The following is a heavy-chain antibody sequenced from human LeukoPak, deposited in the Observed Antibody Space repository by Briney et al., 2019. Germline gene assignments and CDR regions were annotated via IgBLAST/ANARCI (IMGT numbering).Heavy chain of an antibody. V-gene: IGHV3-30*02. J-gene: IGHJ4*02. CDR2: IRYDGSNK. CDR3: ARDQTLDWMFRIVGATCFDY. D-gene: IGHD1-26*01. CDR1: GFTFSSYG. Sequence: GGSLRLSCAASGFTFSSYGMHWVRQAPGKGLEWVAFIRYDGSNKYYADSVKGRFTISRDNSKNTLYLQMNSLRAEDTAVYYCARDQTLDWMFRIVGATCFDYWGQGTLVTVSS.